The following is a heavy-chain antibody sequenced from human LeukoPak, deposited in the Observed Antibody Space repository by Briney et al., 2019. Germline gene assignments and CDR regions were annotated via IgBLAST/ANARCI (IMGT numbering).Heavy chain of an antibody. Sequence: GASVKVSCKASGYTFTSYDINWVRQAPGQGREWMGWMNPNSGNTGYAQKFQGRVTMTRNTPISTAYMELSSLRSEDTAVYYCATTSGYYYYMDVWGKGTTVTVSS. D-gene: IGHD3-10*01. J-gene: IGHJ6*03. CDR2: MNPNSGNT. V-gene: IGHV1-8*01. CDR3: ATTSGYYYYMDV. CDR1: GYTFTSYD.